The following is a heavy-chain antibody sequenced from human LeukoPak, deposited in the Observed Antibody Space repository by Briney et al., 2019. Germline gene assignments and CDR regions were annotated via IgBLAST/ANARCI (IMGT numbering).Heavy chain of an antibody. V-gene: IGHV1-69*13. J-gene: IGHJ3*02. CDR1: GGTFSSYA. CDR3: ASQSPSDSSGWYGGPFDI. Sequence: ASVKVSCKASGGTFSSYAISWVRQAPGQGLEWMGGIIPIFGTANYAQKFQGRVTITADESTSTAYMELSSLRSEDTAVYYCASQSPSDSSGWYGGPFDIWGQGTMVTVSS. CDR2: IIPIFGTA. D-gene: IGHD6-19*01.